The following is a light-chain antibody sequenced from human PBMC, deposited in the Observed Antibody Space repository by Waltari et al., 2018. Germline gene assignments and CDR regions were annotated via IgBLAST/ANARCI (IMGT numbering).Light chain of an antibody. CDR2: SNN. Sequence: QSVLTQPPSASGTPGQRVTISCSGTSSNIGSTTVTWYQQLPGTAPKLLIYSNNQRPSGVPDRFSGSKSGTSASLAISGLQSEDEADYYCAAWDDSLNGPWVFGGGTKLTVL. V-gene: IGLV1-44*01. J-gene: IGLJ3*02. CDR3: AAWDDSLNGPWV. CDR1: SSNIGSTT.